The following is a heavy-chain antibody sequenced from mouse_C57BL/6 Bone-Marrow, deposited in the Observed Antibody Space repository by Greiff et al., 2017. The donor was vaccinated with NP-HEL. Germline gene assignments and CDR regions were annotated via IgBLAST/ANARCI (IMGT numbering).Heavy chain of an antibody. D-gene: IGHD2-3*01. V-gene: IGHV1-50*01. CDR3: ARCRWLPFDY. CDR2: IDPSDSYT. Sequence: QVQLQQPGAELVKPGASVKLSCKASGYTFTSYWMQWVKQRPGQGLEWIGEIDPSDSYTNYNQKFKGKATLTVDTSSSAAYMQLSSLTSEDSAVYYSARCRWLPFDYWGQGTTLTVSS. J-gene: IGHJ2*01. CDR1: GYTFTSYW.